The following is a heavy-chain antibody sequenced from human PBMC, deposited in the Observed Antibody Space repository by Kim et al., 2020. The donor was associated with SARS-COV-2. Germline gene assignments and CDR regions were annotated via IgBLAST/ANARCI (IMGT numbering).Heavy chain of an antibody. Sequence: NYAQEFQGRGTITADESTSTAYMELSSLRSEDTAVYYCARGTTVTRNFDYWGQGTLVTVSS. V-gene: IGHV1-69*01. J-gene: IGHJ4*02. CDR3: ARGTTVTRNFDY. D-gene: IGHD4-17*01.